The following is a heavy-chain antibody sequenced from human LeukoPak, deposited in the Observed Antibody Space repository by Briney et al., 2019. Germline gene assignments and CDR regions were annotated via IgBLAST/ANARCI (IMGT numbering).Heavy chain of an antibody. CDR3: AKDLGRYRNNYFDY. V-gene: IGHV3-7*05. Sequence: PGGSLRLSCAASGFTFSSYWMNWVRQAPGKGLEWVANIKQDGSVKQYVDSVKGRFTISRDNAKNSLYLQMNSLRAEDTAVYYCAKDLGRYRNNYFDYWGQGTLVTVSS. J-gene: IGHJ4*02. D-gene: IGHD1-26*01. CDR1: GFTFSSYW. CDR2: IKQDGSVK.